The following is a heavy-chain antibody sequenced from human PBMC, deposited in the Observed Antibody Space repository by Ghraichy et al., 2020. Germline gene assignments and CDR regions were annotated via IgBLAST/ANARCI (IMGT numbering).Heavy chain of an antibody. CDR1: YFTVSNNY. CDR2: IYSGGGT. V-gene: IGHV3-53*01. CDR3: AGGPGCYYVH. Sequence: GGSLRLSCAASYFTVSNNYMPWVRLAPGKGLEWVSVIYSGGGTFYADSVKGRFTISRDYSQNTLYLQMSSLRAEDTAVYYCAGGPGCYYVHWGQGTQVTVSS. D-gene: IGHD3-10*01. J-gene: IGHJ4*02.